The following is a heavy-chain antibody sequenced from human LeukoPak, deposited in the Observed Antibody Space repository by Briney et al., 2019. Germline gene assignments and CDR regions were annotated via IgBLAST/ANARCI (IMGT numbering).Heavy chain of an antibody. CDR1: GGTFSSYA. D-gene: IGHD4-23*01. J-gene: IGHJ4*02. CDR3: ASTHMTTVVTPFDY. Sequence: ASVKVSCKASGGTFSSYAISWVRQAPGQGLEWIGGIIPIFGTANYAQKFQGRVTITADESTSTAYMELSSLRSEDTAVYYCASTHMTTVVTPFDYWGQGTLVTVSS. CDR2: IIPIFGTA. V-gene: IGHV1-69*13.